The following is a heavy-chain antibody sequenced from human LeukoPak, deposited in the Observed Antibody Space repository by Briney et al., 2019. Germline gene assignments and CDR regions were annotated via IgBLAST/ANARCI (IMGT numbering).Heavy chain of an antibody. CDR3: ATDGIAVAGTTSEVWFDY. CDR1: GYTFTSYY. D-gene: IGHD6-19*01. V-gene: IGHV1-69*13. CDR2: IIPIFGTA. J-gene: IGHJ4*02. Sequence: ASVKVSCKASGYTFTSYYMHWVRQAPGQGLEWMGGIIPIFGTANYAQKFQGRVTITADESTSTAYMELSSLRSEDTAVYYCATDGIAVAGTTSEVWFDYWGQGTLVTVSS.